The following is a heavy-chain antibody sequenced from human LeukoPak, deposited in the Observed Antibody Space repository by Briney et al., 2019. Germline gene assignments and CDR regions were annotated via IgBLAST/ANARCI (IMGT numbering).Heavy chain of an antibody. D-gene: IGHD2-8*01. CDR2: ISGSGGST. J-gene: IGHJ4*02. CDR1: GFIVNNNY. V-gene: IGHV3-23*01. Sequence: AGGSLRLSCAASGFIVNNNYMTWVRQAPGKGLEWVSAISGSGGSTYYADSVKGRFTISRDNSKNTLYLQMNSLRAEDTAVYYCAKTEVYYFDYWGQGTLVAVSS. CDR3: AKTEVYYFDY.